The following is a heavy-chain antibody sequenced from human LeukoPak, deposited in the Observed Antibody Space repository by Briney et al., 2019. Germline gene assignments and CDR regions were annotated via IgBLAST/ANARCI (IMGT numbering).Heavy chain of an antibody. D-gene: IGHD3-16*01. CDR2: FDPEDGET. V-gene: IGHV1-24*01. J-gene: IGHJ4*02. CDR3: VREPTQPVRFGDFPPFDT. Sequence: ASVKVSCKVSGYTLTELSMHWVRQAPGKGLEWMGGFDPEDGETIYAQKFQGRVTMTEDTSTDTAYMELSSLRSEDTAVYYCVREPTQPVRFGDFPPFDTWGQGTLVTVSS. CDR1: GYTLTELS.